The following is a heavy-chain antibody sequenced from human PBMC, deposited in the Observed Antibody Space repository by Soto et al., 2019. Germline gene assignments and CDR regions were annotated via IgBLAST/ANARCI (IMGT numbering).Heavy chain of an antibody. CDR1: GGSISSGGYY. D-gene: IGHD3-10*01. J-gene: IGHJ4*02. V-gene: IGHV4-31*03. CDR3: VSYGSGTYYSGYSFDF. CDR2: IFYSGST. Sequence: PSETLSLTCTVSGGSISSGGYYWNWIRQHPGKGLEWIGYIFYSGSTYYNPSLKSRVTISVDTSKNQFSLKLSSVTAADTALYYCVSYGSGTYYSGYSFDFWSQGSLVT.